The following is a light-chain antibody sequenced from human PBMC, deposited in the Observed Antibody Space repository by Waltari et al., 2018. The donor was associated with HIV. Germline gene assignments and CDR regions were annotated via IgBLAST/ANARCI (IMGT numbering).Light chain of an antibody. CDR2: ATS. J-gene: IGKJ1*01. CDR3: QQYNGSWT. V-gene: IGKV3D-15*03. CDR1: QNIGNK. Sequence: EIVMTQSPVTLSVSPGERATLSCRASQNIGNKIVWYQRRPGQSPRLGVFATSVRATGIPTRFSGSGSGTDFALTITTLQPEDYGMYYCQQYNGSWTFGRGTRVE.